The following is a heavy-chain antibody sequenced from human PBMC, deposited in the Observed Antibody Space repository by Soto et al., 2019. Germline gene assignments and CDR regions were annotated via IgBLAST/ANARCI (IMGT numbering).Heavy chain of an antibody. CDR3: ARGGGGGGSCLLSYYFDY. Sequence: QVQLQESGPGLVKPSQTLSLTCTVSGGSISSGGYYWSWIRQHPGQGLEWIGYIYYSGSTYYNPSLKSRVTISVDTSKNQFSLKLSSVTAADTAVYYCARGGGGGGSCLLSYYFDYWGQGTLVTVS. D-gene: IGHD2-15*01. CDR1: GGSISSGGYY. CDR2: IYYSGST. V-gene: IGHV4-31*03. J-gene: IGHJ4*02.